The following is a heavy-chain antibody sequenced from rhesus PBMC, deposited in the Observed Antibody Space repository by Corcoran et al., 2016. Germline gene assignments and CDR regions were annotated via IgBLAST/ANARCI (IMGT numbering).Heavy chain of an antibody. J-gene: IGHJ6*01. CDR2: IYGSSGST. CDR3: GSGSWNGVLDS. V-gene: IGHV4-76*01. CDR1: GGSISGGYD. D-gene: IGHD6-25*01. Sequence: QVQLQESGPGVVKPSETLSLTCAVSGGSISGGYDWSWIRQPPGKGLEWIGYIYGSSGSTNHNPSLKNRVTISKDESKNEFSLKLSSVTAADTAVYYCGSGSWNGVLDSWGQGVVVTVSS.